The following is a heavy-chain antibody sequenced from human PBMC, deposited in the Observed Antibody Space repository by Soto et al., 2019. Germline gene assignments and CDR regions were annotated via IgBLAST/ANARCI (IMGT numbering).Heavy chain of an antibody. V-gene: IGHV5-10-1*01. CDR1: GYSFTSYW. J-gene: IGHJ6*02. Sequence: PGESLKISCKGSGYSFTSYWISWVRQMPGKGLEWMGRIDPSDSYTNYSPSFQGHVTISADKSISTAYLQWSSLKASDTAMYYCARSPWVVPAAIRGRVGGMDVWGQGTTVTVSS. D-gene: IGHD2-2*01. CDR2: IDPSDSYT. CDR3: ARSPWVVPAAIRGRVGGMDV.